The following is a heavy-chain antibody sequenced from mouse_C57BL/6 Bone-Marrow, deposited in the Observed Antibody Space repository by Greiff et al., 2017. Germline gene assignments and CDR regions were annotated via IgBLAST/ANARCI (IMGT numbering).Heavy chain of an antibody. CDR1: GFTFSNYW. V-gene: IGHV6-3*01. CDR3: ACTTVVSPYFDY. D-gene: IGHD1-1*01. CDR2: ISLKSGNYAS. Sequence: EVKLVESGGGLVQPGGSMKLSCVASGFTFSNYWMTWVRQSPEQGLEWVAQISLKSGNYASHYAVSVKGRFTISTADYKSSVYLQMYNLRAEDTGIYYCACTTVVSPYFDYWGQGTTLTVSS. J-gene: IGHJ2*01.